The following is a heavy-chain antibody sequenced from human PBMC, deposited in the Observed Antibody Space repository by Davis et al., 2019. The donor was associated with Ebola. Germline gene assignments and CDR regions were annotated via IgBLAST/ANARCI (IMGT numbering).Heavy chain of an antibody. V-gene: IGHV3-48*04. J-gene: IGHJ3*02. CDR1: AFTFSRYS. D-gene: IGHD3-22*01. CDR3: ARGGYYDSSGYSHAAFDI. CDR2: ISRSGYTI. Sequence: GGSLRLSCAASAFTFSRYSMNWVRQAPGKGLEWVSYISRSGYTIYYADSVKGRFTISRDNAKNSLYLQMNSLRAEDTAVYHCARGGYYDSSGYSHAAFDIWGQGTMVTVSS.